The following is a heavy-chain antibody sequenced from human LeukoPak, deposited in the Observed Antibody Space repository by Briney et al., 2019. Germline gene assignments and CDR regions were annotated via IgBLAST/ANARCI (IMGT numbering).Heavy chain of an antibody. J-gene: IGHJ4*02. V-gene: IGHV4-30-2*01. D-gene: IGHD3-22*01. Sequence: SETLSLTCAVSGGSISSGGYSWSWIRQPPGKGLEWIGYIYHSGSTYYNPSLKSRVTISVDRSKNQFSLKLSSVTAADTAAYYCARTYYDSSGYYSLRAYYFDYWGQGTLVTVSS. CDR1: GGSISSGGYS. CDR3: ARTYYDSSGYYSLRAYYFDY. CDR2: IYHSGST.